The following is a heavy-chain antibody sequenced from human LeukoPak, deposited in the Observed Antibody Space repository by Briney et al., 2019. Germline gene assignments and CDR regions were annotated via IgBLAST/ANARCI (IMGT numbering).Heavy chain of an antibody. V-gene: IGHV5-51*01. D-gene: IGHD2-2*02. J-gene: IGHJ3*02. CDR1: GYTFTNYW. Sequence: GESLKISCKGSGYTFTNYWIGWVRQMPGKGLEWLGIIYPDDSDTRYSPSFQGQVTISADKSISTAYLQWNSLKASDTAMYYCARRRIPNHDAFDIWGQGTVVSVPS. CDR2: IYPDDSDT. CDR3: ARRRIPNHDAFDI.